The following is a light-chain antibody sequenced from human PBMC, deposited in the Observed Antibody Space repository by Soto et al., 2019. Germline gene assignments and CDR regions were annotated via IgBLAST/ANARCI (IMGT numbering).Light chain of an antibody. CDR3: SSYTSSSTLG. J-gene: IGLJ2*01. Sequence: QSVLTQPASVSGSPGQSLTISCTGTSSDVGGYNYVSWYQQHPGKAPKLMIYEVSNRPSGVSNRFSGSKSGNTASLTISGLQAEDEADYYCSSYTSSSTLGFGGGTKVTVL. V-gene: IGLV2-14*01. CDR2: EVS. CDR1: SSDVGGYNY.